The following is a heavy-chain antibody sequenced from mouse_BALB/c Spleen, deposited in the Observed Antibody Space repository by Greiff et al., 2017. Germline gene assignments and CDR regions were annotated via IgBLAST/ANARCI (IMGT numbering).Heavy chain of an antibody. J-gene: IGHJ1*01. Sequence: QLQESGPELVKPGASVKMSCKASGYTFTSYVMHWVKQKPGQGLEWIGYINPYNDGTKYNEKFKGKATLTSDKSSSTAYMELSSLTSEDSAVYYCARGWGNYFYWYFDVWGAGTTVTVSS. V-gene: IGHV1-14*01. CDR3: ARGWGNYFYWYFDV. D-gene: IGHD2-1*01. CDR2: INPYNDGT. CDR1: GYTFTSYV.